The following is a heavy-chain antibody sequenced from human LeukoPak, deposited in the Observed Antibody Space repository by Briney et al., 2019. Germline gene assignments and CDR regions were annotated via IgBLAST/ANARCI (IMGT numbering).Heavy chain of an antibody. CDR3: ARDLSGRYSIDH. D-gene: IGHD1-26*01. V-gene: IGHV3-30-3*01. CDR1: GFTFRSHA. Sequence: GGSLRLSCAASGFTFRSHAMHWVRQAPGKGLEWVAFISYDGSTIYYADSVKGRLYISRDNSKNTLYVQMNSLRPEDTAVYYCARDLSGRYSIDHWGQGTLVTVPS. CDR2: ISYDGSTI. J-gene: IGHJ4*02.